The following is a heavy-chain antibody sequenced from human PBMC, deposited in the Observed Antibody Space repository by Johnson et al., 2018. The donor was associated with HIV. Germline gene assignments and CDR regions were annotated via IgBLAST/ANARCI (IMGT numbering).Heavy chain of an antibody. CDR3: TTAGSSGSAHAFDI. V-gene: IGHV3-49*04. CDR2: IRSKAYGGTT. J-gene: IGHJ3*02. Sequence: VQLVESGGGLVQPGGSLRLSCTASGFTFGDYAMSWVRQAPGKGLEWVGFIRSKAYGGTTEYAASVKGRFTISRDDSKSIAYLQMNSLKIEDTATYYCTTAGSSGSAHAFDIWGQGTMVTVSS. D-gene: IGHD3-22*01. CDR1: GFTFGDYA.